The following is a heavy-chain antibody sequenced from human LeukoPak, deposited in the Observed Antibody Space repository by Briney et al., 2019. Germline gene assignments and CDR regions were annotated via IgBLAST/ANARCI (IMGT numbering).Heavy chain of an antibody. CDR2: IYHSGST. V-gene: IGHV4-59*01. Sequence: SETLSLTCTVSGGSISNYYWSWIRQPPGKGLEWIGYIYHSGSTNYNPSLKSRVTISVDTSKNQFSLKLSSVTAADTAVYYCAREGRGVSVGMDVWGQGTTVTVSS. D-gene: IGHD2-8*01. J-gene: IGHJ6*02. CDR3: AREGRGVSVGMDV. CDR1: GGSISNYY.